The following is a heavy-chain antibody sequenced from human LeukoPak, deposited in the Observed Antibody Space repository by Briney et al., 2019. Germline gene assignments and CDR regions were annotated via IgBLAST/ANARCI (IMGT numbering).Heavy chain of an antibody. CDR3: IKDMGFDLLKDAFDV. CDR2: ISWDSGNT. Sequence: GGSLRLSCIGSGCSLDDYAMHWVRQAPGKGLEWVSSISWDSGNTAYADSVKGRFTISRDNENNSLYLRMNSVRPEDTAFYFCIKDMGFDLLKDAFDVWGQGTLVTVSS. J-gene: IGHJ3*01. D-gene: IGHD3-9*01. V-gene: IGHV3-9*01. CDR1: GCSLDDYA.